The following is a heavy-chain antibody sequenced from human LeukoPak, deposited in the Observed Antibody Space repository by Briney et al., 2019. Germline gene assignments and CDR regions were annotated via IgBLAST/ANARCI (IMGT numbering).Heavy chain of an antibody. CDR1: GYSFTSNW. CDR3: AHGLGTTAFDY. J-gene: IGHJ4*02. CDR2: IYPGDSDT. D-gene: IGHD1-26*01. V-gene: IGHV5-51*01. Sequence: GESLKFSCKGSGYSFTSNWIGWVRQMPGKGLEWMGIIYPGDSDTRYNPSFQGQVTISADKSISTAYLQWSGLKASDTAMYYCAHGLGTTAFDYWGQGTLVTVSS.